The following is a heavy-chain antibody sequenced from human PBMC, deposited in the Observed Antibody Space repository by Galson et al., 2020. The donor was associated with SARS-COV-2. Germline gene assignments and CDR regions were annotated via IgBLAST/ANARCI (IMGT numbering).Heavy chain of an antibody. V-gene: IGHV4-39*01. CDR1: GDSITSRSSY. Sequence: SETLSLTCTVSGDSITSRSSYWGWIRQPPGTGLEWIVSMYYTGITYYNPSLKSRVTISGDTSRNQFSLKMRSVTAAAPAVCYCVRRGSCSYGGRLCDYWGRGALVIVSS. D-gene: IGHD6-19*01. J-gene: IGHJ4*02. CDR3: VRRGSCSYGGRLCDY. CDR2: MYYTGIT.